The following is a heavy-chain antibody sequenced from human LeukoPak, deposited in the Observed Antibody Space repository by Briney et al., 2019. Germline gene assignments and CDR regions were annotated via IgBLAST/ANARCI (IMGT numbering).Heavy chain of an antibody. CDR3: ARAHLWPYGMDV. V-gene: IGHV3-74*01. CDR2: TNTDGSSA. Sequence: PGGSLRLSCAASGFTFSDYYMSWIRQAPGKGLVWVSRTNTDGSSASYADSVKGRFTISRDNDKDTLYLQMNSLRAEDTAVYYCARAHLWPYGMDVWGLGTTVTVSS. D-gene: IGHD3-3*02. CDR1: GFTFSDYY. J-gene: IGHJ6*02.